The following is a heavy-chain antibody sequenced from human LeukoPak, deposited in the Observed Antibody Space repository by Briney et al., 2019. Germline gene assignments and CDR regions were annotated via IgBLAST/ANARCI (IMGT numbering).Heavy chain of an antibody. Sequence: SVKVSCKSSGYTFTSYGISWVRQAPGQGLEWVGLISAYNCNTNYAQKLHGRVTMTPDTSTRTAYMELRSLRSDDTAVYYCARLVQTNWFDAWGQGTLVTVSS. J-gene: IGHJ5*02. V-gene: IGHV1-18*01. CDR2: ISAYNCNT. CDR3: ARLVQTNWFDA. D-gene: IGHD6-13*01. CDR1: GYTFTSYG.